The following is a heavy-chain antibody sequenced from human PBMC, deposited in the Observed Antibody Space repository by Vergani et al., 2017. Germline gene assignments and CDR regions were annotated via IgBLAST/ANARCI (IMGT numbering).Heavy chain of an antibody. Sequence: EVQLLESGGGLVQPGGSLRLSCAAAGFTFSIYAMSWVRQAPGKGLEWVSAISGSGGSTYYADSVKGRFTISRDNSKNTLYLQMNSLRAEATAVYYWAKDQCRVNYYGSARWGQGTLVTVSS. J-gene: IGHJ4*02. CDR1: GFTFSIYA. CDR3: AKDQCRVNYYGSAR. CDR2: ISGSGGST. V-gene: IGHV3-23*01. D-gene: IGHD3-10*01.